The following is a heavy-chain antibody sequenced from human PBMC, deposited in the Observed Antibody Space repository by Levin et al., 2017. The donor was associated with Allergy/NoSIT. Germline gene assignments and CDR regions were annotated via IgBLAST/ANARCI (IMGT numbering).Heavy chain of an antibody. CDR1: GYTFSMFG. Sequence: ASVKVSCKASGYTFSMFGISWVRQAPGQGLEWMGWSSAYNGNTNYAQNYQGKVTMTTDTSTSTAYMEMRSLSTDDTAIYYWVRDLGHQHHGVFWDYWGQGTRVTVSS. V-gene: IGHV1-18*01. D-gene: IGHD2-2*01. J-gene: IGHJ4*02. CDR2: SSAYNGNT. CDR3: VRDLGHQHHGVFWDY.